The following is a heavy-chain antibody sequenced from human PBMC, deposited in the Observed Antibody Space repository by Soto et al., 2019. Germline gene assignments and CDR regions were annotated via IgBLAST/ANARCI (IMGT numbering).Heavy chain of an antibody. CDR3: AREPPYPSYCSSTRRYGDYFDY. J-gene: IGHJ4*02. CDR2: IWYDGSNK. Sequence: PGGSLRLSCAASGFTFSSYGMHWVRQAPGKGLEWVAVIWYDGSNKYYADSVKGRFTISRDNSKNTLYLQMNSLRAEDTAVYYCAREPPYPSYCSSTRRYGDYFDYWGQGTLVTIST. V-gene: IGHV3-33*01. CDR1: GFTFSSYG. D-gene: IGHD2-2*01.